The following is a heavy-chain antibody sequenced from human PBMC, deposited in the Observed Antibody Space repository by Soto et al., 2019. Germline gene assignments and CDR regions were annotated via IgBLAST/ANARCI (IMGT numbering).Heavy chain of an antibody. CDR1: GDSVSSNSAA. CDR2: TYYRSRWYN. V-gene: IGHV6-1*01. D-gene: IGHD6-13*01. J-gene: IGHJ4*02. CDR3: ARVIWIGSWFDY. Sequence: SQTLSLTCAISGDSVSSNSAAWNWIRLSPSRGLEWLARTYYRSRWYNDYAVSVRSRITVNPDTSKNQFSLKLSSVTAADTAVYYCARVIWIGSWFDYWGQGTLVTVSS.